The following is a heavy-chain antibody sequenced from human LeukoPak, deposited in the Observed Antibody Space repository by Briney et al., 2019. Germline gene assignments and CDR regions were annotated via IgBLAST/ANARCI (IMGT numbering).Heavy chain of an antibody. J-gene: IGHJ4*02. D-gene: IGHD6-19*01. Sequence: SETPSLTCAVYGGSFSGYYWSWIRQPPGKGLKWIGEINHSGSTNYNPSLKSRVTISVDTSKNQFSLKLSSVTAADTAVYYCARWGSGWYYFDYWGQGTLVTVSS. CDR3: ARWGSGWYYFDY. V-gene: IGHV4-34*01. CDR2: INHSGST. CDR1: GGSFSGYY.